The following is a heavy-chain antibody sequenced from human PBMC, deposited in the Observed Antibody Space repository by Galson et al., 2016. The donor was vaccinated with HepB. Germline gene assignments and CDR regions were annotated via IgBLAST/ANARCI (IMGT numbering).Heavy chain of an antibody. Sequence: GAEVKKPGESLKISCKGSGYSFTNYWIGWVRQMPGKGLEWMGIIYPGDSDTRYSPSFQGQVTISADKSISTAYLQWSSLKASDTSMYYCARHEGSITDAFDIWGQGTMVTVSS. CDR1: GYSFTNYW. CDR3: ARHEGSITDAFDI. J-gene: IGHJ3*02. V-gene: IGHV5-51*01. CDR2: IYPGDSDT. D-gene: IGHD3-3*02.